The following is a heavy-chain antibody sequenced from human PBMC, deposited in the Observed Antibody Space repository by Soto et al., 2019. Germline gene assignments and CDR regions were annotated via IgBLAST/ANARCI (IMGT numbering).Heavy chain of an antibody. CDR1: GGSISSYY. D-gene: IGHD4-17*01. Sequence: PSETLSLTCTVSGGSISSYYWSWMRQPPGKGLEGIGYVYYSGSANYNPSLTSRVTISLDTSKHQFSRKLSSVTAADTAVYYCARIPYGDYYYFDYWGQGTLVSVS. CDR2: VYYSGSA. CDR3: ARIPYGDYYYFDY. J-gene: IGHJ4*02. V-gene: IGHV4-59*01.